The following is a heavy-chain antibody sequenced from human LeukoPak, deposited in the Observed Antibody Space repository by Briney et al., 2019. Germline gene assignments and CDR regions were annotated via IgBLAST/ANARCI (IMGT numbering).Heavy chain of an antibody. V-gene: IGHV3-30*02. Sequence: TGGSLRLSCAASGFTFSSYGMHWVRQAPGKGLEWVAFIRYDGSSKYYADSVKGRFTISRDNSKNTLYLQMNSLRAEDTAVYYCAKDDYGDYYFDYWGQGTLVTVSS. CDR2: IRYDGSSK. CDR1: GFTFSSYG. J-gene: IGHJ4*02. CDR3: AKDDYGDYYFDY. D-gene: IGHD4-17*01.